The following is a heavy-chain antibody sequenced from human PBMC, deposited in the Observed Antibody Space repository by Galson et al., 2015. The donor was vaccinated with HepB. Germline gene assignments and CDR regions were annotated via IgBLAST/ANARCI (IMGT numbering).Heavy chain of an antibody. CDR2: INHSGST. D-gene: IGHD2-2*02. V-gene: IGHV4-34*01. CDR1: GGSFSGYY. Sequence: TCAVYGGSFSGYYWSWIRQPPGKGLEWIGEINHSGSTNYNPSLKSRVTISVDTSKNQFSLKLSSVTAADTAVYYCARGIPAAIPGTNNWFDPWGQGTLVTVSS. J-gene: IGHJ5*02. CDR3: ARGIPAAIPGTNNWFDP.